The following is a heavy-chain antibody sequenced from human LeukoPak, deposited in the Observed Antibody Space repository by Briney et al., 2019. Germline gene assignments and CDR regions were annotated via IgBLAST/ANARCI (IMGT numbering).Heavy chain of an antibody. Sequence: SETLSLTCAVYGGSFSGYYWSWIRQPPGKGLEWMGEINHSGSTNHNPSLKSRVTISVDTSKNQFSLKLSSVTAADTAVYYCARGHPIVGATTCYAFDIWGQGTMVTVSS. CDR3: ARGHPIVGATTCYAFDI. J-gene: IGHJ3*02. CDR2: INHSGST. D-gene: IGHD1-26*01. V-gene: IGHV4-34*01. CDR1: GGSFSGYY.